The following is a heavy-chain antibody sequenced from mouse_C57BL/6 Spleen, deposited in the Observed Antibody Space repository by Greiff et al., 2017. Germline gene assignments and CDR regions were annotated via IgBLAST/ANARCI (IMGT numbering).Heavy chain of an antibody. CDR2: INPNNGGT. J-gene: IGHJ4*01. Sequence: VQLQQSGPELVKPGASVKISCKASGYTFTDYYMNWVKQSHGKSLEWIGDINPNNGGTSYNQKFKGKATLTVDKSSSTAYMELRSLTSEDSAVYDWAREGGYDYDADCCALGYWGQGTSVTVSS. D-gene: IGHD2-4*01. V-gene: IGHV1-26*01. CDR3: AREGGYDYDADCCALGY. CDR1: GYTFTDYY.